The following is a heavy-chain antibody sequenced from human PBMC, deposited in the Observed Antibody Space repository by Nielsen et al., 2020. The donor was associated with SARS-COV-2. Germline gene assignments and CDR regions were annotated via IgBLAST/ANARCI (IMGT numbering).Heavy chain of an antibody. V-gene: IGHV3-30*18. Sequence: GESLKISCAASGFTFSSYGMHWVRQAPGKGLEWVAVISYDGSNKYYADSVKGRFTISRDNSKNTLYLQMNILRAEDTAVYYCAKLSGGNSLSGMDVWGQGTTVTVSS. D-gene: IGHD4-23*01. CDR1: GFTFSSYG. CDR2: ISYDGSNK. J-gene: IGHJ6*02. CDR3: AKLSGGNSLSGMDV.